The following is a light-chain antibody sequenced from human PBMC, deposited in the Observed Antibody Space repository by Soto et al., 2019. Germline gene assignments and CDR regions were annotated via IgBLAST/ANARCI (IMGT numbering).Light chain of an antibody. Sequence: QSVLTQPASVSGSPGQSVTISCTGTTSDIGDYDYVSWYQQYPDKAPKLVIFDVSDRPSGLFTRFSGSKSGNTASLTISGLQAEDEADYYCSSYTTVSPHVLIGGGTKLTVL. V-gene: IGLV2-14*03. CDR2: DVS. J-gene: IGLJ2*01. CDR1: TSDIGDYDY. CDR3: SSYTTVSPHVL.